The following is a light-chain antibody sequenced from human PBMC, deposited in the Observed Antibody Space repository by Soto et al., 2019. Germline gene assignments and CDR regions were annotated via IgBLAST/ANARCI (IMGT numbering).Light chain of an antibody. CDR2: KAS. CDR1: QSISAW. CDR3: QQYNSDSRT. Sequence: DIQMTQSPSTLSASVGDRVTITCRASQSISAWLAWYQQKPGKAPKLLIYKASTLESGVPSRFSGRGSGTEVTLTISSLQPDDFATYYCQQYNSDSRTFGQGTKVEIK. V-gene: IGKV1-5*03. J-gene: IGKJ1*01.